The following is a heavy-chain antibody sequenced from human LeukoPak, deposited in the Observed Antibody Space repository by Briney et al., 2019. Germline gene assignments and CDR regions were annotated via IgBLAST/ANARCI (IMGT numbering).Heavy chain of an antibody. V-gene: IGHV1-2*02. CDR1: GYTFTGYY. D-gene: IGHD6-13*01. CDR2: INPNSGGT. J-gene: IGHJ5*02. CDR3: AGDRFAAAGNWFDP. Sequence: ASVKVSCKASGYTFTGYYMHWVRQAPGQGLEWMGWINPNSGGTNYAQKFQGRVTMTRDTSISTAYMELSRLRSDDTAVYYCAGDRFAAAGNWFDPWGQGTLVTVSS.